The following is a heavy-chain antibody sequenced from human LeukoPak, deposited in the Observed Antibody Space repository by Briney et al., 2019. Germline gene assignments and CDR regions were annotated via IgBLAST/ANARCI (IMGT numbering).Heavy chain of an antibody. D-gene: IGHD2-2*01. J-gene: IGHJ4*02. V-gene: IGHV3-48*03. CDR3: ARRYCSSTSCLLDY. Sequence: PGGSLRLSCAASGFTFSSYEMNWVRQAPGKGLEWLSYISSSGSTIYYADSVKGRFTISRDNAKTSLYLRMNSLRADDTAVYYCARRYCSSTSCLLDYWGQGTLVTVSS. CDR1: GFTFSSYE. CDR2: ISSSGSTI.